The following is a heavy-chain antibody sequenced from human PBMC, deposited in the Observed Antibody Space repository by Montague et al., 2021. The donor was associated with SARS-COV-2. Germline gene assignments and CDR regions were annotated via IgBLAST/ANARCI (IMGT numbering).Heavy chain of an antibody. J-gene: IGHJ6*02. CDR3: ASSVHVAYGLDV. V-gene: IGHV4-59*08. Sequence: SETLSLTCTVSSGSISNYYWSWIRQPPGKGLEWIGFISHTESTNYNPSLESRVSISIDTYKSQFSLRVRSVTATDTAVYYCASSVHVAYGLDVWGQGTTVTISS. D-gene: IGHD3-16*01. CDR2: ISHTEST. CDR1: SGSISNYY.